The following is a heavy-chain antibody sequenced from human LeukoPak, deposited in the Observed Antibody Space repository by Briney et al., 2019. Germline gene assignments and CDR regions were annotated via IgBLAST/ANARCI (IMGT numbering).Heavy chain of an antibody. J-gene: IGHJ4*02. V-gene: IGHV1-18*01. Sequence: GASVKVSCKASGYTFTSYGIGWVRQAPGQGLEWMGWISAYNGNTNYAQKLQGRVTMTTDTSTSTAYMELRSLRSDDTAVYYCARLPNYYDSSGYYYFDYWGQGTLVTVSS. CDR1: GYTFTSYG. D-gene: IGHD3-22*01. CDR3: ARLPNYYDSSGYYYFDY. CDR2: ISAYNGNT.